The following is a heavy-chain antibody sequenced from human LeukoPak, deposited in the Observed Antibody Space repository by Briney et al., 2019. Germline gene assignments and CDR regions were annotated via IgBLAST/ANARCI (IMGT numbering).Heavy chain of an antibody. CDR2: ISWNSGSI. D-gene: IGHD6-19*01. CDR1: GFTFDDYA. V-gene: IGHV3-9*01. J-gene: IGHJ4*02. CDR3: AKPLDSSGWYGLSY. Sequence: PGRSLRLSCGASGFTFDDYAMHWVRQAPGKGLEWVSGISWNSGSIGYADSVKGRFTISRDNAKNSLYLQMNSLRAEDTALYYCAKPLDSSGWYGLSYWGQGTLVTVSS.